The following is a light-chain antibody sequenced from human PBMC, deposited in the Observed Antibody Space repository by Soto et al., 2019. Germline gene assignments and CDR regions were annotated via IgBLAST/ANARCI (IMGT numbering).Light chain of an antibody. CDR3: QQYGSSGT. V-gene: IGKV3-20*01. CDR2: GAS. CDR1: QSVSKNY. Sequence: EIVLTQSPGTLSLSPGYRATLSCRASQSVSKNYLAWYQQQPGQATRLLIYGASNRATGIPGRLSGSGSGTDFTLTISRLEPEDFAVYYCQQYGSSGTFGQGTKVDIK. J-gene: IGKJ1*01.